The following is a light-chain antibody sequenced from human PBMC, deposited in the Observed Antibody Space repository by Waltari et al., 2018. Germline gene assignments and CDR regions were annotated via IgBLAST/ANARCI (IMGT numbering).Light chain of an antibody. CDR3: QHYVRLPAT. V-gene: IGKV3-20*01. CDR1: QSVGSS. CDR2: DAS. J-gene: IGKJ1*01. Sequence: EIVLTQSPGTLSLSPGERATLACRASQSVGSSLAWYQQNPGQAPRLLIYDASRRATGIPDRFSGSGSGTDFSLTISRLEPEDFAVYYCQHYVRLPATFGQGTKVEI.